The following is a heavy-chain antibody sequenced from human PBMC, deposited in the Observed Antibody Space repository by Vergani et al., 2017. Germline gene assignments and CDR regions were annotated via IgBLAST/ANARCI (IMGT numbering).Heavy chain of an antibody. CDR2: IKQDGSEK. D-gene: IGHD3-10*01. V-gene: IGHV3-7*04. CDR1: GFSFSGYW. J-gene: IGHJ5*02. Sequence: EVQLVESGGGLIHPGGSLRLSCEGSGFSFSGYWMNWVRQAPGKGLEWVANIKQDGSEKYYVDSVKGRFTISRDNANNLVYLQMSSVRADDTAVYYCAXDYGSGPPQSRRLLYDIGWFDPWGQGTLVTVSS. CDR3: AXDYGSGPPQSRRLLYDIGWFDP.